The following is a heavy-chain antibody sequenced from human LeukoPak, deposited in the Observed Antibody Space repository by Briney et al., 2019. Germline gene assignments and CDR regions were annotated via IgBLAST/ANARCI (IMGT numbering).Heavy chain of an antibody. J-gene: IGHJ5*02. CDR2: ISYDGSNK. CDR3: ARGSHYGDFSNWFDP. V-gene: IGHV3-30-3*01. D-gene: IGHD4-17*01. Sequence: GRSLRLSCAASGFTFSSYAMHWVRQAPGKGLEWVAVISYDGSNKYYADSVKGRFTISRDNSKNTLYLQMNSLRAEDTAVYYCARGSHYGDFSNWFDPWGQGTLVTVSS. CDR1: GFTFSSYA.